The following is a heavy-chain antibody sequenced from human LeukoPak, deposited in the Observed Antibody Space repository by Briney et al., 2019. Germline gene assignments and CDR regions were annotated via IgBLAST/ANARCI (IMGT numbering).Heavy chain of an antibody. CDR3: ARVYYSNSYDYWYFDL. V-gene: IGHV4-59*01. CDR2: IFYSGST. CDR1: GVSISSYY. Sequence: SSETLSLTCTVSGVSISSYYWSWIRQPPGKGLEWIGYIFYSGSTNYNPSLKSRVTISVDTSKNQFSLKLSSVTAADTAVYYCARVYYSNSYDYWYFDLWGRGTLVTVSS. D-gene: IGHD6-13*01. J-gene: IGHJ2*01.